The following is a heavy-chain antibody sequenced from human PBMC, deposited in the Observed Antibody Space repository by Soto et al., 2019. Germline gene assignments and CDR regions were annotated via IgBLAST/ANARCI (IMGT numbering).Heavy chain of an antibody. Sequence: ASVKVSCKASGYTFTSYAMHWVRQAPGQRLEWMGWINAGNGNTKYSQKFQGRVTITRDTSASTAYMGLSSLRSEDTAVYYCARGAGASDRSDYWGQGTLVTVSS. CDR1: GYTFTSYA. CDR2: INAGNGNT. D-gene: IGHD1-26*01. CDR3: ARGAGASDRSDY. J-gene: IGHJ4*02. V-gene: IGHV1-3*01.